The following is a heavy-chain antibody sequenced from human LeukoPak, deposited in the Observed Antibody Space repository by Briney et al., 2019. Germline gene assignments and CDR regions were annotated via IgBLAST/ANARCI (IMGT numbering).Heavy chain of an antibody. J-gene: IGHJ4*02. D-gene: IGHD4-17*01. CDR1: SGSISSYY. Sequence: PSETLSLTCTVSSGSISSYYWSWIRQPPGKGLEWIGYIYYSGSTNYNPSLKSRVTISADTSKNQFSLKLSSVTAADTAVYYCASSLRPYYFAYWGQGTLVTVSS. CDR2: IYYSGST. CDR3: ASSLRPYYFAY. V-gene: IGHV4-59*01.